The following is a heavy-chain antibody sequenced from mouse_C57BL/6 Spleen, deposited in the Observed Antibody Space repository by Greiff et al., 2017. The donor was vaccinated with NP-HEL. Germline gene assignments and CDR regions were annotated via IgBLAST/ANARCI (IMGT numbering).Heavy chain of an antibody. J-gene: IGHJ4*01. CDR3: ATGDGGSYYAMDY. V-gene: IGHV1-53*01. CDR2: INPSNGGT. CDR1: GYTFTSYW. D-gene: IGHD1-1*02. Sequence: VQLQQPGTELVKPGASVKLSCKASGYTFTSYWMHWVKQRPGQGLEWIGNINPSNGGTNYNEKFKSKATLTVDKSSSTAYMQLSSLTSEDSAVYYCATGDGGSYYAMDYWGQGTSVTVSS.